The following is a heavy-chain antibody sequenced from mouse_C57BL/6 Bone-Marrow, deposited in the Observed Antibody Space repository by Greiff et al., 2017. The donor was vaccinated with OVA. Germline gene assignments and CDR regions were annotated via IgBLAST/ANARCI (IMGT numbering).Heavy chain of an antibody. V-gene: IGHV1-39*01. Sequence: VQLQQPGPELVKPGASVKISCKASGYSFTDYNMNWVKQSHGKSLEWIGVINPNYGTTSYNQKFKGKATLTVDQSSSTAYMQLNSLTSEDSAVYYGASLDSSGHFAYWGQGTLVTVSA. D-gene: IGHD3-2*01. CDR2: INPNYGTT. CDR1: GYSFTDYN. CDR3: ASLDSSGHFAY. J-gene: IGHJ3*01.